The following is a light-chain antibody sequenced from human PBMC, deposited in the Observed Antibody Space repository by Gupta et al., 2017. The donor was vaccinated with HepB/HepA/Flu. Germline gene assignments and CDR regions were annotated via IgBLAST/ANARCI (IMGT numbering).Light chain of an antibody. Sequence: EIVLTQSPATLSLSPGERATLSCRASQSVSSYLAWYQQKPGQAPRLLIYDASNRATGIPARFSGTGSGTDFTLTISSLEPEDFAVYYCQQRNNWPPSITFGQGTRPEIK. J-gene: IGKJ5*01. CDR2: DAS. CDR1: QSVSSY. V-gene: IGKV3-11*01. CDR3: QQRNNWPPSIT.